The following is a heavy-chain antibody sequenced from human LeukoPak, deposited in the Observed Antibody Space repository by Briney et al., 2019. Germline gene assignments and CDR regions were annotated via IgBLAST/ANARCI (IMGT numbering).Heavy chain of an antibody. Sequence: PSETLSLTCTVSGGSISSYYWGWIRQPPGKGLEWIGSIYYSGSTYYNPSLKSRVTISVDTSKNQFSLKLSSVTAADTAVYYCARGHTAVTRHFDFWGQGTLVTVSS. D-gene: IGHD4-17*01. CDR1: GGSISSYY. CDR2: IYYSGST. CDR3: ARGHTAVTRHFDF. J-gene: IGHJ4*02. V-gene: IGHV4-39*07.